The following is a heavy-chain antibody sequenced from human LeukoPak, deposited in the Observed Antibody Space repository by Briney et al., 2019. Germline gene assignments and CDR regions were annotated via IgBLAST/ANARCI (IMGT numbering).Heavy chain of an antibody. D-gene: IGHD4-17*01. V-gene: IGHV1-2*02. J-gene: IGHJ3*02. CDR3: AMASNANDYGARGAFDI. CDR1: GYTFTGYF. CDR2: INPNSGGT. Sequence: ASVKVSCKASGYTFTGYFMHWVRQAPGQGLEWMGWINPNSGGTDYAQRFQGRVTMTRDRSISTAYMVLSKLRFDDTAVYYCAMASNANDYGARGAFDIWGQGTMVTVSS.